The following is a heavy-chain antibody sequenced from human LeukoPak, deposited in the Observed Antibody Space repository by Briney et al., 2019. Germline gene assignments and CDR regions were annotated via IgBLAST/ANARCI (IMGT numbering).Heavy chain of an antibody. CDR3: ARDSGYDLPGPNWFVP. CDR2: IYYSGST. J-gene: IGHJ5*02. Sequence: PSETLSLTCTVSGGSISSGDYYWSWIRQPPGKGLEWIGYIYYSGSTYYNPSLKSRVTISVDTSKNQFSLKLSSVTAADTAVYYCARDSGYDLPGPNWFVPWGQGTLVTVSS. CDR1: GGSISSGDYY. D-gene: IGHD5-12*01. V-gene: IGHV4-30-4*01.